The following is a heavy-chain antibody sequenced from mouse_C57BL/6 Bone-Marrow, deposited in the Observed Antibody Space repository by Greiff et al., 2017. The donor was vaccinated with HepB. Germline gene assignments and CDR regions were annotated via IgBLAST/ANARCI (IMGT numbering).Heavy chain of an antibody. Sequence: VQLKESGPVLVKPGASVKMSCKASGYTFTDYYMNWVKQSHGKSLEWIGVINPYNGGTSYNQKFKGKATLTVDKSSSTAYMDLNILTSEDSAVYYCSRGSNYYGSSYGYLDVWGRGTTVTVTA. V-gene: IGHV1-19*01. CDR3: SRGSNYYGSSYGYLDV. CDR2: INPYNGGT. J-gene: IGHJ1*03. CDR1: GYTFTDYY. D-gene: IGHD1-1*01.